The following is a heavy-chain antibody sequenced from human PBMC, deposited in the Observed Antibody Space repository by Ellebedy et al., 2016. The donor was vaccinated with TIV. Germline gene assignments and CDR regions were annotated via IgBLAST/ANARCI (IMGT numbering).Heavy chain of an antibody. J-gene: IGHJ6*02. CDR1: GYTLSDLS. CDR2: FDPEDSET. V-gene: IGHV1-24*01. Sequence: ASVKVSXXVSGYTLSDLSMHWVRQAPGKGLRWMGPFDPEDSETLYAQKFQGRVTMTDDTSTDTAYMELSTLRSEDTAVYYCAKARAAAYYYYYGMDVWGQGTTVTVSS. D-gene: IGHD2-2*01. CDR3: AKARAAAYYYYYGMDV.